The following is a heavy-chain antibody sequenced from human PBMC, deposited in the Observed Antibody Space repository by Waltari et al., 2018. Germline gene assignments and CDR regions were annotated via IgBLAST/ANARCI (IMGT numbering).Heavy chain of an antibody. CDR2: IYVYNENT. CDR3: ARARITIFGVDSYYYYGMDV. J-gene: IGHJ6*02. D-gene: IGHD3-3*01. CDR1: GYKFRDYG. Sequence: QVRLTHSGSDVKEPGASVKVSCQASGYKFRDYGISWVRQAPGPGLEWMGWIYVYNENTRFAEKFEDRVTLTTDKVTETVYMDLTDLRPDDTAVYYCARARITIFGVDSYYYYGMDVWGQGTTVTVSS. V-gene: IGHV1-18*01.